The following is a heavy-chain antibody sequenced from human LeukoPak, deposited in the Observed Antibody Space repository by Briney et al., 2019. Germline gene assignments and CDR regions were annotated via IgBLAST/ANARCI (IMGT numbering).Heavy chain of an antibody. Sequence: PSGTLSLTCTVSGGSISSGSYYWSWIRQPAGKGLEWIGRIYTSGSTNYNPSLKSRVTISVDTSKNQFSLKLSSVTAADTAVYYCAREIGWFDPWGQGTLVTVSS. CDR2: IYTSGST. CDR3: AREIGWFDP. CDR1: GGSISSGSYY. J-gene: IGHJ5*02. V-gene: IGHV4-61*02.